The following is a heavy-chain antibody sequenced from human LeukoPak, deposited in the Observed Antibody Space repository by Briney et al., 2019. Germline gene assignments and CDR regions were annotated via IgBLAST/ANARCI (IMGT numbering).Heavy chain of an antibody. J-gene: IGHJ6*03. CDR2: INPNSGGT. V-gene: IGHV1-2*02. CDR3: ARDMVRDNYYYYMDV. Sequence: ASVKVSCKASGYTFTGYYMHWVRQAPGQGLEWMGWINPNSGGTNYAQKFQGRVTMTRDTSISTAYMELSRLRSDDTAVYYCARDMVRDNYYYYMDVWGKGTTVTISS. D-gene: IGHD3-10*01. CDR1: GYTFTGYY.